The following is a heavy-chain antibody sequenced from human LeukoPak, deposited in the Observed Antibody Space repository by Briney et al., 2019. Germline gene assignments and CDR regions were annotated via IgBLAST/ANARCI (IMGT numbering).Heavy chain of an antibody. D-gene: IGHD5-12*01. V-gene: IGHV4-39*07. J-gene: IGHJ4*02. CDR2: IYYSGST. Sequence: SETLSLTCTVSGDSISSSSYYWGWIRQPPGKELEWIGSIYYSGSTYYNPSLNSRVTISVDTSKNQFSLKLSSVTAADTAVYYCARLVDIVATIHAYYFDYWGQGTLVTVSS. CDR3: ARLVDIVATIHAYYFDY. CDR1: GDSISSSSYY.